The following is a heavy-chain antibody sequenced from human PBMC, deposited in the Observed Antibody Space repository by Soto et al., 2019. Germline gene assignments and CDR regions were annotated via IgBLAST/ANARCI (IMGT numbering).Heavy chain of an antibody. CDR3: ARIVGYTDGIFDY. CDR2: TSYDGSDE. D-gene: IGHD2-21*01. CDR1: GFTFSRYG. Sequence: GGSLRLSCAASGFTFSRYGMHWVRQAPGEGLEWVSLTSYDGSDEWYADSVKGRFTISRDNSKNTLYLQMNSLRAEDTAVYYCARIVGYTDGIFDYWGLGTLVTVSS. V-gene: IGHV3-30*03. J-gene: IGHJ4*02.